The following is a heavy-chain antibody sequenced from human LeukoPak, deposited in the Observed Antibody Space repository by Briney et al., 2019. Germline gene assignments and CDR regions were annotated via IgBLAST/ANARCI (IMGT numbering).Heavy chain of an antibody. CDR2: IYSGGST. CDR3: ARAGPIDY. Sequence: PGGSLRLSCAAPGFIFSSKYMSWVRQAPGKGLEWVSVIYSGGSTYYSASVEGRFTNSRDNSKNTVYLQMNNLRVDDTAVYYCARAGPIDYWGQGTLVTVSS. V-gene: IGHV3-53*01. CDR1: GFIFSSKY. J-gene: IGHJ4*02.